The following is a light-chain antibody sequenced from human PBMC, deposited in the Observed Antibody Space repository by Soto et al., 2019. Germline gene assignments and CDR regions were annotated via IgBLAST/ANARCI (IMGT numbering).Light chain of an antibody. J-gene: IGLJ1*01. Sequence: QSALTQPASVSGSPGQSITISCTGTSSDVGGYNYVSWYQQHPGKAPKLMIYEVSNRPSGVSNRFSGSKSSNTASLTISGLQDEDEADYYCSSYTSSSTLVFGTGTKFTVL. CDR1: SSDVGGYNY. CDR2: EVS. V-gene: IGLV2-14*01. CDR3: SSYTSSSTLV.